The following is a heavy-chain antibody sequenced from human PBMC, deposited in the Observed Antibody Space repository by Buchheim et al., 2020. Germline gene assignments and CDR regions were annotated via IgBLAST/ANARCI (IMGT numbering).Heavy chain of an antibody. V-gene: IGHV4-39*02. CDR1: GGSISRSSYY. CDR3: AREGVLNNVDIVTTVPYYFDY. D-gene: IGHD5-12*01. Sequence: QLQLQESGPGLVKPSETLSLTCTVSGGSISRSSYYWGWIRQPPGKGLEWIGSIYYRGSPYYNQSLKSRVTISVDTSENQFSLKLSSVTAADTAVYYCAREGVLNNVDIVTTVPYYFDYWGQGTL. J-gene: IGHJ4*02. CDR2: IYYRGSP.